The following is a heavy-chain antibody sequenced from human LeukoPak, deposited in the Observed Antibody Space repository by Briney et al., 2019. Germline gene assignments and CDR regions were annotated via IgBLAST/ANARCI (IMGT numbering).Heavy chain of an antibody. V-gene: IGHV3-23*01. Sequence: PGGSLRLSCAASGFTFSTYAMSWVRQAPGKGLEWVSGISGNGGITYYADSVKGRFTISRDNSKNILYLQMNSLRAEDTAVYYCRSSTSCYTYYYYMDVWGKGTTVTVSS. CDR3: RSSTSCYTYYYYMDV. CDR1: GFTFSTYA. D-gene: IGHD2-2*02. CDR2: ISGNGGIT. J-gene: IGHJ6*03.